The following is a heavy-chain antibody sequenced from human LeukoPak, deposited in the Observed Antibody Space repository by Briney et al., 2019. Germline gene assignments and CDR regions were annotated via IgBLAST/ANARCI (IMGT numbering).Heavy chain of an antibody. Sequence: GGPLRLSCAASGFTFSSYGMHWVRQAPGKGLEWVALIRSDGTNQYYADSVKGRFTISRDNSKNTMYLQMNSLRAEDTAVYYCARAATGSTLDYWGQGTLVTVSS. CDR3: ARAATGSTLDY. CDR2: IRSDGTNQ. CDR1: GFTFSSYG. V-gene: IGHV3-30*02. D-gene: IGHD1-1*01. J-gene: IGHJ4*02.